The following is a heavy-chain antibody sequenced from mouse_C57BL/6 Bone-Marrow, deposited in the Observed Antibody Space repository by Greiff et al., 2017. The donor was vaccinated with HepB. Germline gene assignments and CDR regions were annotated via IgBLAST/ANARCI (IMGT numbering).Heavy chain of an antibody. CDR1: GFSFNTYA. Sequence: EVQLVESGGGLVQPKGSLKLSCAASGFSFNTYAMNWVRQAPGKGLEWVARIRSKSNNYATYYADSVKDRFTISRDDSERMLYLQMNNLKTEETAMYYFVRLPPDGSWHFDVWGTGTTVTVSS. V-gene: IGHV10-1*01. CDR2: IRSKSNNYAT. D-gene: IGHD2-3*01. CDR3: VRLPPDGSWHFDV. J-gene: IGHJ1*03.